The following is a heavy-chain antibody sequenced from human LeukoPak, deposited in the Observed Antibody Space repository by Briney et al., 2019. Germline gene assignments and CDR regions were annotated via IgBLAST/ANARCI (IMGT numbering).Heavy chain of an antibody. Sequence: PSETLSLTCSVSGASISSGSNYWGWIRQPPGKTLEWIGSIYSSGSTYYNPSLKSRVIIIIDTPKNHFSLKLSSVTAADTAVYYRARDGLLQADYYYYMDVWGKGTTVTVSS. V-gene: IGHV4-39*07. D-gene: IGHD3-22*01. CDR1: GASISSGSNY. CDR2: IYSSGST. J-gene: IGHJ6*03. CDR3: ARDGLLQADYYYYMDV.